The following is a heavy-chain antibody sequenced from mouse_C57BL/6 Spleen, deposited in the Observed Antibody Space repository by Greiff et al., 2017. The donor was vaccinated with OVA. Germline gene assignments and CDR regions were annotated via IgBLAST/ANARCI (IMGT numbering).Heavy chain of an antibody. CDR2: INPNNGGT. CDR3: ARSYYSNPGY. Sequence: VQLQQSGPELVKPGASVKISCKASGYTFTDYYMNWVKQSHGKSLEWIGDINPNNGGTSYNQKFKGKATLTVDKSSSTAYMELRSLTSEDSAVYYCARSYYSNPGYWGQGTSVTVSS. J-gene: IGHJ4*01. CDR1: GYTFTDYY. V-gene: IGHV1-26*01. D-gene: IGHD2-5*01.